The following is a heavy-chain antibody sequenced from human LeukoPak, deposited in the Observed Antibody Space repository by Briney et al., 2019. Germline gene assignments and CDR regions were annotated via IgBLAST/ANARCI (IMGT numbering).Heavy chain of an antibody. CDR3: ARLYMVSTLWYFDY. D-gene: IGHD5/OR15-5a*01. Sequence: GESLKISCKVSGYSFSSYWIGWVRQMPGKGLEWMGITYPGDSDTKYSPSFQGQVTISADKSISTAYLQWRSLTASDSAIYYCARLYMVSTLWYFDYWGQGTLVTVSS. CDR2: TYPGDSDT. CDR1: GYSFSSYW. V-gene: IGHV5-51*01. J-gene: IGHJ4*02.